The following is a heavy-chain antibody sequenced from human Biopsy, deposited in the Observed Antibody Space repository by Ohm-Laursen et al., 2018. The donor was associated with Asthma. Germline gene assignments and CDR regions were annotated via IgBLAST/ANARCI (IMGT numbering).Heavy chain of an antibody. D-gene: IGHD3-3*01. V-gene: IGHV4-59*01. Sequence: GTLSLTCTVSGGSISGFYWSWIRQPPGKGLEWIGYIYYTGTTNYNPSLKSRVSISVDTSKNQFSLKLTSVTAADTAVYYCARDFGGWYYFNNWGQGSLVTVSS. J-gene: IGHJ4*02. CDR3: ARDFGGWYYFNN. CDR2: IYYTGTT. CDR1: GGSISGFY.